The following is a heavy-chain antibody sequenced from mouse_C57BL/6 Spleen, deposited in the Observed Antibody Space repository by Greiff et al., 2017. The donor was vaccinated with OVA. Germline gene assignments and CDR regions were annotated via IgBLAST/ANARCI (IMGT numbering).Heavy chain of an antibody. CDR1: GYAFSSYW. CDR3: ARKLGLYYAMDY. Sequence: QVQLKQSGAELVKPGASVKISCKASGYAFSSYWMNWVKQRPGKGLEWIGQIYPGDGATNYNGKFKGKVTLTADTSSSTAYMQLSSLTSEDSAVYFCARKLGLYYAMDYWGQGTSVTVSS. D-gene: IGHD4-1*01. J-gene: IGHJ4*01. CDR2: IYPGDGAT. V-gene: IGHV1-80*01.